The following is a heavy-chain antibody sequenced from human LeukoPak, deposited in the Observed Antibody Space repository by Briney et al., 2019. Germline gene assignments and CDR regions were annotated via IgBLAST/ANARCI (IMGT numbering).Heavy chain of an antibody. Sequence: GRSLRLSCAASGFTFSSYGMHWVRQAPGKGLEWVAVIWYDGSNKYYADSVKGRFTISRDNSKNTLYLQMSSLRAEDTAVYYCARGLVWGGYFDYWGQGTLVTVSS. J-gene: IGHJ4*02. D-gene: IGHD3-16*01. CDR3: ARGLVWGGYFDY. V-gene: IGHV3-33*01. CDR1: GFTFSSYG. CDR2: IWYDGSNK.